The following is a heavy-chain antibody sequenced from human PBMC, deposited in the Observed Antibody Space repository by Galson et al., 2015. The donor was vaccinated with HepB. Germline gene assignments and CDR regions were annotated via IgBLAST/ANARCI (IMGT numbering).Heavy chain of an antibody. J-gene: IGHJ3*02. Sequence: SVKVSCKVSGYTLTELSMHWVRQAPGKGLEWMGGFDPEDGETIYARKFQGRVTMTEDTSTDTAYMELSSLRSEDTAVYYCASAHYYGSGSYKRGDAFDIWGQGTMVTVSS. CDR2: FDPEDGET. CDR1: GYTLTELS. D-gene: IGHD3-10*01. CDR3: ASAHYYGSGSYKRGDAFDI. V-gene: IGHV1-24*01.